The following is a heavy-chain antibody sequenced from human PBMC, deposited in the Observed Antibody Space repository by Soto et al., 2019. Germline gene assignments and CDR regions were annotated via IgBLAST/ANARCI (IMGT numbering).Heavy chain of an antibody. J-gene: IGHJ4*02. V-gene: IGHV3-30*18. CDR2: ISYDGSNK. CDR3: AKDSSNYYDSSGAFDY. CDR1: GFTFSSYG. Sequence: LRLSCAASGFTFSSYGMHWVRQAPGKGLEWVAVISYDGSNKYYADSVKGRFTISRDNSKNTLYLQMNSLRAEDTAVYYCAKDSSNYYDSSGAFDYWGQGTLVTVSS. D-gene: IGHD3-22*01.